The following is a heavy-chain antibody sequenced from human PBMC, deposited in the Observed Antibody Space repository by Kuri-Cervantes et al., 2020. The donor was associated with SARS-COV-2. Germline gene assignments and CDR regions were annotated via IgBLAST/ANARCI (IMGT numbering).Heavy chain of an antibody. CDR3: ATDFVLVRGALWFDP. J-gene: IGHJ5*02. V-gene: IGHV1-2*04. Sequence: ASVKVSCKASGYTFTGYYMHWVRQAPGQGLEWMGWINPNSGGTNYAQKFQSWVTMTRDTSISTAYMELSSLRSEDTAVYYCATDFVLVRGALWFDPWGQGTLVTVSS. CDR1: GYTFTGYY. D-gene: IGHD3-10*01. CDR2: INPNSGGT.